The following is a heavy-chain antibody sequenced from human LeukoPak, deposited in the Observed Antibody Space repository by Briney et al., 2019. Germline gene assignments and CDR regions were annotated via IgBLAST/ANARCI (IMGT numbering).Heavy chain of an antibody. CDR2: IHYSGST. J-gene: IGHJ3*02. D-gene: IGHD1-26*01. CDR1: GGSISSYY. V-gene: IGHV4-59*01. CDR3: ARDKWEPRYAFDI. Sequence: PSETLSLTCTVSGGSISSYYWNWIRQPPGKGLEWIGFIHYSGSTNYNPSLKSRVTISVDKSKNQFSLKLSSVTAADTAVYYCARDKWEPRYAFDIWGQGTMVTVSS.